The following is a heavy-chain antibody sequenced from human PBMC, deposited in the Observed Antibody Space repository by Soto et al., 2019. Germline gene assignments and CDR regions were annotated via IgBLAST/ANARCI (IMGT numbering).Heavy chain of an antibody. J-gene: IGHJ3*01. CDR1: GFTFSNFA. CDR3: ARRIPVSGTYGAFDL. D-gene: IGHD6-19*01. V-gene: IGHV3-30*03. CDR2: ISHDGDNQ. Sequence: QVQLVESGGGVVQPGRSLRVSCVASGFTFSNFALYWVRQAPGKGLEWVALISHDGDNQYYADSRKGRFTVSRDNSKSTLYLQMTSPRPDDTAIYYCARRIPVSGTYGAFDLCGQGTMGTVSS.